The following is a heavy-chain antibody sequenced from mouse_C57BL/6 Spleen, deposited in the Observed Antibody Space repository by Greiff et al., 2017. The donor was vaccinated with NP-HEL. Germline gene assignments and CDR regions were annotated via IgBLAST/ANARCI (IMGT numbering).Heavy chain of an antibody. V-gene: IGHV1-59*01. CDR1: GYTFTSYW. CDR2: IDPSDSYT. CDR3: ARAYGYDGGDY. J-gene: IGHJ2*01. D-gene: IGHD2-2*01. Sequence: VQLQQSGAELVRPGTSVKLSCKASGYTFTSYWMHWVKQRPGQGLEWIGVIDPSDSYTNYNQKFKGKATLTVDTSSSTAYMQLSSLTSEDSAVYYCARAYGYDGGDYWGQGTTLTVSS.